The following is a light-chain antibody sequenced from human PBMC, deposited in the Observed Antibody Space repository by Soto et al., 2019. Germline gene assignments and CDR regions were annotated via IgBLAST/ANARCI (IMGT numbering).Light chain of an antibody. CDR2: GAS. V-gene: IGKV3D-20*02. CDR3: QQRSNWPPIT. Sequence: IVLTQSPAILALSPGDRATLSCRASQSVSSSYLAWYQHKPGQAPRLLIHGASSRVTGIPDRFSGSGSGTDFTLTITRLEPEDFVVYFCQQRSNWPPITFGQGTRLEIK. J-gene: IGKJ5*01. CDR1: QSVSSSY.